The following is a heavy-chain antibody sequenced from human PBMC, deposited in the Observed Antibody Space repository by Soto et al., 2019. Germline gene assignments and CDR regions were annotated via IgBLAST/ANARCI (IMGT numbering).Heavy chain of an antibody. D-gene: IGHD2-15*01. CDR2: IWYDGSNK. CDR1: GFTFSSYG. J-gene: IGHJ4*02. V-gene: IGHV3-33*01. CDR3: ARGTRWWYDQVDY. Sequence: QVQLVESGGGVVQPGRSLRLSCAASGFTFSSYGMHWVRQAPGKGLEWVAVIWYDGSNKYYADSVKGRFTISRDNSKNTLYLQMNSLRAEDTAVYYCARGTRWWYDQVDYWGQGTLVTVSS.